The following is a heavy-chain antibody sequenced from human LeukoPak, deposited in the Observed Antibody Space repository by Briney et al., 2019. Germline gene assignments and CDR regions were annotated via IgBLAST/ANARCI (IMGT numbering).Heavy chain of an antibody. Sequence: SEALSLTCAVYGGSFSGYYWSWIRQPPGKGLEWIGEINHSGSTNYNPSLKSRVTISVDTSKNQFSLKLSSVTAADTAVYYCASSDCGGDCYTKAFDYWGQGTLVTVSS. CDR2: INHSGST. V-gene: IGHV4-34*01. J-gene: IGHJ4*02. CDR3: ASSDCGGDCYTKAFDY. CDR1: GGSFSGYY. D-gene: IGHD2-21*02.